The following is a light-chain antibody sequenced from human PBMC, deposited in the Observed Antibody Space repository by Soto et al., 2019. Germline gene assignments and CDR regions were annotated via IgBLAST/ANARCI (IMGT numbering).Light chain of an antibody. CDR1: ALAKQY. V-gene: IGLV3-25*03. J-gene: IGLJ1*01. CDR3: QSADNSGLYV. CDR2: KDS. Sequence: SYELTQPPSISVSPGQTARITCSGDALAKQYAYWYQQKPGHAPVLVIYKDSERPSGIPERFSGSSSGTTVTLTISGVQAEDEADYYCQSADNSGLYVFGVGTKLTVL.